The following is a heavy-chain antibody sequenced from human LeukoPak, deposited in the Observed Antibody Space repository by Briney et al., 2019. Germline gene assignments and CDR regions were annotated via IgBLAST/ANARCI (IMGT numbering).Heavy chain of an antibody. CDR3: ARHDSAYSFDY. Sequence: SETLSLTCTVSGTSISSYYWSWIRQPPGKELEWIGYVYYSGSTNYNPSLNGRVTISLDTSKIQFSLKLTSVNAADRAVYYCARHDSAYSFDYWGQGALVTVSS. CDR2: VYYSGST. CDR1: GTSISSYY. J-gene: IGHJ4*02. D-gene: IGHD2-15*01. V-gene: IGHV4-59*08.